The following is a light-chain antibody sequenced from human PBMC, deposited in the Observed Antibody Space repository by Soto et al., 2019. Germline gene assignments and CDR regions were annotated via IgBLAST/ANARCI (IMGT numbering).Light chain of an antibody. V-gene: IGKV3-20*01. CDR1: QSVSSSY. CDR2: GAS. CDR3: QQYGSSPPTWT. Sequence: EIVLTQSPGTLSLSPGERATLSCRASQSVSSSYLAWYQQKPGQAPRLLSYGASSRAPGIPDRFSGSGSGTDFTLTISRLEPEDCAVYYCQQYGSSPPTWTFGQGTKVDIK. J-gene: IGKJ1*01.